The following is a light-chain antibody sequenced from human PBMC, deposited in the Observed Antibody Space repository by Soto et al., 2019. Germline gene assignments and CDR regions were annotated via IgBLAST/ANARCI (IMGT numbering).Light chain of an antibody. Sequence: DIQMTQSPSSLSASVGDRFTITCRASQNIISHLNWYQQKPGKAPKLLIHGAFTLQSGVPSRFSGSGSGTDFTLTISSLQPEDFATYYCQQSYSIPITFGQGTRLEIK. CDR2: GAF. CDR3: QQSYSIPIT. CDR1: QNIISH. V-gene: IGKV1-39*01. J-gene: IGKJ5*01.